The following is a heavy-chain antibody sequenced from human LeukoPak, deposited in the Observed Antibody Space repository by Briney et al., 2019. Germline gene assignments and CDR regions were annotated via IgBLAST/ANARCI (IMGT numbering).Heavy chain of an antibody. V-gene: IGHV1-69*04. CDR2: IIPILGIA. J-gene: IGHJ6*02. Sequence: GASAKVSCKASGYTFTSYGISWVRRAPGQGLEWMGRIIPILGIANYAQKFQGRVTITADKSTSTAYMELSSLRSEDTAVYYCARLTTTVYYYYYGMDVWGQGTTVTVSS. CDR3: ARLTTTVYYYYYGMDV. D-gene: IGHD4-17*01. CDR1: GYTFTSYG.